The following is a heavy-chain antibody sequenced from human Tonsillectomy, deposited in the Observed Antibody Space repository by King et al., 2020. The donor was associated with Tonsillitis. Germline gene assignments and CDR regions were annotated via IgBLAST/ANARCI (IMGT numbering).Heavy chain of an antibody. CDR2: ISSSGNTI. CDR3: AREPIYGDRFDS. J-gene: IGHJ5*01. CDR1: GFTFSTYE. V-gene: IGHV3-48*03. D-gene: IGHD2-2*02. Sequence: EVQLVESGGGLVQPGGSLRLSCAVSGFTFSTYEMNWVRQAPGKGLEWVSYISSSGNTIYYADSVKGRFTISRDNARNSLYLRMNSLRADDTAVYYCAREPIYGDRFDSWGQGTLVTVSS.